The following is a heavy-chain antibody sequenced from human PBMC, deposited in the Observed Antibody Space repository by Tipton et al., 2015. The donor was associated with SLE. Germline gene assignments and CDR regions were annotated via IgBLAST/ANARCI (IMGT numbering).Heavy chain of an antibody. D-gene: IGHD3-10*01. J-gene: IGHJ4*02. CDR2: IYYTGSS. V-gene: IGHV4-39*07. Sequence: TLSLTCTVSGGSISSGSYFWGWIRQPPGKGLEWIGNIYYTGSSYSYNPSLKRRVTISVDTSKNQFSLTLSSVTAADMAIYYCARRGIYGSGSYYPPFDYWGQGTLVIAST. CDR3: ARRGIYGSGSYYPPFDY. CDR1: GGSISSGSYF.